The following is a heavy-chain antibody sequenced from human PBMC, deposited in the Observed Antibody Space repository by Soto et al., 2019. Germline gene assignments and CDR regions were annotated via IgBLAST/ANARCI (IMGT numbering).Heavy chain of an antibody. CDR3: ARDRGQQLVLVSYYFDY. CDR1: GGTFSSYA. D-gene: IGHD6-13*01. CDR2: IIPIFGTA. Sequence: ASVKVSCKASGGTFSSYAISWVRQAPGQGLEWMGGIIPIFGTANYAQKFQGRVTITADKSTSTAYMELSSLRSEDTAVYYCARDRGQQLVLVSYYFDYWGQGTLVTVSS. V-gene: IGHV1-69*06. J-gene: IGHJ4*02.